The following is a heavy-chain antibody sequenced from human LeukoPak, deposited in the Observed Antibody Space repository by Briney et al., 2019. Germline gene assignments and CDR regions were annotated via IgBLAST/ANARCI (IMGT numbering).Heavy chain of an antibody. CDR3: AKAVKYSSGWYDYYYMDV. CDR2: ISYDGSNK. J-gene: IGHJ6*03. Sequence: PGGSLRLSCAASGFTFSSYAMHWVRQAPGKGLEWVAVISYDGSNKYYADSVKGRFTISRDNSKNTLYLQMNSLRAEDTAVYYCAKAVKYSSGWYDYYYMDVWGKGTTVTVSS. V-gene: IGHV3-30*04. D-gene: IGHD6-19*01. CDR1: GFTFSSYA.